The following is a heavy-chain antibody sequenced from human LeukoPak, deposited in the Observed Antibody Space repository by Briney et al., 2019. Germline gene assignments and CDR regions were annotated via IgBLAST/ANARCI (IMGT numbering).Heavy chain of an antibody. CDR3: ARVLMFGGVIADYYMDV. Sequence: SETLSLTCTVSGGSISSYYWSWIRQPPGKGLEWIGYIYYSGSTNYNPSLKSRVTISVDTSKNQFSLKLSSVTAADTAVYYCARVLMFGGVIADYYMDVWGKGTTVTVSS. V-gene: IGHV4-59*01. CDR1: GGSISSYY. J-gene: IGHJ6*03. D-gene: IGHD3-16*02. CDR2: IYYSGST.